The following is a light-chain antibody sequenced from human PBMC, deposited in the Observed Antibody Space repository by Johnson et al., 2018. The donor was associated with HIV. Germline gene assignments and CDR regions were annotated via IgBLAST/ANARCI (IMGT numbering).Light chain of an antibody. Sequence: QSALTQPPSVSAASGQKVDISCSGGSSNIENNYVSWYQHLPQRAPKLLIYDNNKRPSGLPDLFSGSTSGTSATLGITGLQTGYEADYYCGTWDSSLRVGFFGTGTKVTVL. CDR3: GTWDSSLRVGF. V-gene: IGLV1-51*01. CDR2: DNN. CDR1: SSNIENNY. J-gene: IGLJ1*01.